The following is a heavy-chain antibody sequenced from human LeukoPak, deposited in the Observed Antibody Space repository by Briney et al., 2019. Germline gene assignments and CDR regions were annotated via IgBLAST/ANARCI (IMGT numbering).Heavy chain of an antibody. Sequence: PGGSLRLSCAASGFTFSISAINWVRQAPGKGLEWISCISGSGRTTYYADSVKGRFTISRDNSKNTVYLQMNSLGAEDTAVYYCARQSNYGDYDPWGQGTLVTVSS. CDR1: GFTFSISA. J-gene: IGHJ5*02. D-gene: IGHD4-17*01. CDR3: ARQSNYGDYDP. V-gene: IGHV3-23*01. CDR2: ISGSGRTT.